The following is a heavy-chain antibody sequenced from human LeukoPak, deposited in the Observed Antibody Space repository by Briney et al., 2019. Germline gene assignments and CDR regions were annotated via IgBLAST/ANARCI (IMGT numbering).Heavy chain of an antibody. CDR2: IYYSGST. D-gene: IGHD6-6*01. CDR1: GGSISSSSYY. Sequence: SETLSLTCTVSGGSISSSSYYWGWIRQPPGKGLEWIGSIYYSGSTYYNPSLKSRVTMSVDTPKKHFSLNLTSVNAADTAVYYCARLRAARYFFDYWGQGARVTVSS. V-gene: IGHV4-39*02. J-gene: IGHJ4*02. CDR3: ARLRAARYFFDY.